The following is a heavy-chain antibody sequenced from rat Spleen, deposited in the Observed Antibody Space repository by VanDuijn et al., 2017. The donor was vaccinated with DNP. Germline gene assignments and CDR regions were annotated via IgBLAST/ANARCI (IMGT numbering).Heavy chain of an antibody. D-gene: IGHD1-6*01. CDR2: IKAKSNNYAT. Sequence: EVQVLESGGGLVQPGNSLKLSCATSGFTFSTAWMYWYRQFPEKRLEWVARIKAKSNNYATDYTESVKGRFTISRDDSKSSIYLQMNNLKEEETAIYYCAWEVYTTDYYWYFDFWGPGTMVTVSS. CDR1: GFTFSTAW. J-gene: IGHJ1*01. V-gene: IGHV6-6*01. CDR3: AWEVYTTDYYWYFDF.